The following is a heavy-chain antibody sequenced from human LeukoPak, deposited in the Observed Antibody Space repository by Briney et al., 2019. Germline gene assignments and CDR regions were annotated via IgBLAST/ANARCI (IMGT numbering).Heavy chain of an antibody. CDR1: GFGFGSYN. V-gene: IGHV3-30*03. J-gene: IGHJ4*02. D-gene: IGHD3-10*01. Sequence: GRSPRLSCAASGFGFGSYNMYWVRQAPGKGLEWVTLISFDGNDKKYADSVKGRFTVSRDNSRNTLFLQMNSLRPEDTAVYYCARVYGSEIDYWGQGTLVTVSS. CDR2: ISFDGNDK. CDR3: ARVYGSEIDY.